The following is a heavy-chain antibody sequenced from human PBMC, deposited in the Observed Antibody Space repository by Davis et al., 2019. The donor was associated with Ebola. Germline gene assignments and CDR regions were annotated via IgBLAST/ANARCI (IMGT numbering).Heavy chain of an antibody. CDR3: ARGEVRIDY. CDR2: IYHSGST. CDR1: GGSISSYS. J-gene: IGHJ4*02. V-gene: IGHV4-59*12. Sequence: PSETLSLTCTVSGGSISSYSWSWIRQPPGKGLEWIGYIYHSGSTYYNPSLKSRVTISVDRSKNQFSLKLSSVTAADTAVYYCARGEVRIDYWGQGTLVTVSS. D-gene: IGHD2-21*01.